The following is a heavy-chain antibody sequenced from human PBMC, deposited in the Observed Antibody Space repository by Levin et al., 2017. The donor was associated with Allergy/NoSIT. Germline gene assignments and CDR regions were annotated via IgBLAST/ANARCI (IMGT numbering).Heavy chain of an antibody. J-gene: IGHJ2*01. V-gene: IGHV3-13*01. CDR1: GFTFSSYD. CDR3: ARARSSSGYIKRVSLDWYFDL. CDR2: IGTAGDT. D-gene: IGHD6-19*01. Sequence: GGSLRLSCAASGFTFSSYDMHWVRQATGKGLEWVSAIGTAGDTYYPGSVKGRFTISRENAKNSLYLQMNSLRAGDTAVYYCARARSSSGYIKRVSLDWYFDLWGRGTLVTVSS.